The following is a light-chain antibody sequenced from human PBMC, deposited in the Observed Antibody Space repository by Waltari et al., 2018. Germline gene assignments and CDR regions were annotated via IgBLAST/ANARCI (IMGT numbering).Light chain of an antibody. V-gene: IGKV3-20*01. CDR2: DAS. Sequence: EIMLTQSPGTLSLSPGEGATLSCRASQSISKYLAWYQQKPGQAPRLLIYDASIRATGIPDRFSGSGYGTDFSLTISRLEPEDSAVYYCQKYGSLPATFGRGTKVEIK. CDR1: QSISKY. CDR3: QKYGSLPAT. J-gene: IGKJ1*01.